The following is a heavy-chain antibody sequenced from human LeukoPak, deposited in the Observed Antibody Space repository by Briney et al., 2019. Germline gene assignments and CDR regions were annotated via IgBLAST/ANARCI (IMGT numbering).Heavy chain of an antibody. CDR2: IYYIGNT. CDR1: GGSISPYY. D-gene: IGHD3-10*02. J-gene: IGHJ4*02. Sequence: PSESLSLTCTVSGGSISPYYWSWIRQPPGKGLEWLGYIYYIGNTDYNPSLKSRVAISVHSTKNQFSLKLSSVTAADTAVYYCARSTGTTMFIDYWGQGTLVTVSS. V-gene: IGHV4-59*01. CDR3: ARSTGTTMFIDY.